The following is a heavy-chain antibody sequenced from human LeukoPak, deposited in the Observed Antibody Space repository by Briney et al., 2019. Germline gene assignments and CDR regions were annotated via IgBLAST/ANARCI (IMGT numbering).Heavy chain of an antibody. Sequence: SETLSLTCTVSGGSINGFYWSWIRQAAGKGLEWIGHIYTSGSTNYNPSLRSRVTMSVDMSKNQFSLKLRSVTAADTAVYYCARDVVAARGSFDYWGQGTLVTVSS. J-gene: IGHJ4*02. CDR2: IYTSGST. V-gene: IGHV4-4*07. D-gene: IGHD2-2*01. CDR1: GGSINGFY. CDR3: ARDVVAARGSFDY.